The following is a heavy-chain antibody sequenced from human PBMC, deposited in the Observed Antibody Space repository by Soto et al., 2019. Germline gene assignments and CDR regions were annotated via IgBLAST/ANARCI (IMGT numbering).Heavy chain of an antibody. D-gene: IGHD1-1*01. CDR3: TRDFQGPLDYGMDV. Sequence: XGSLRLSCADSGFTFSSYCMSWVRQAPGQGLEWVANVKYDGSQTYYVGSVKGRFTISRDNAKNSLYLQMNSLRAEDTAVYYCTRDFQGPLDYGMDVWGQGTTVTVSS. CDR1: GFTFSSYC. J-gene: IGHJ6*02. V-gene: IGHV3-7*01. CDR2: VKYDGSQT.